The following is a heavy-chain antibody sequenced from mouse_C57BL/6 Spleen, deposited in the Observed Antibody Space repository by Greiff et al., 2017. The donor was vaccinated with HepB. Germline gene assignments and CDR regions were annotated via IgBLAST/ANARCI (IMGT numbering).Heavy chain of an antibody. CDR3: ARELGRYFDY. CDR1: GFTFSSYA. Sequence: EVHLVESGGGLVKPGGSLKLSCAASGFTFSSYAMSWVRQTPEKRLEWVATISDGGSYTYYPDNVKGRFTISRDNAKNNLYLQMSHLKSEDTAMYYCARELGRYFDYWGQGTTLTVSS. CDR2: ISDGGSYT. V-gene: IGHV5-4*01. J-gene: IGHJ2*01. D-gene: IGHD4-1*01.